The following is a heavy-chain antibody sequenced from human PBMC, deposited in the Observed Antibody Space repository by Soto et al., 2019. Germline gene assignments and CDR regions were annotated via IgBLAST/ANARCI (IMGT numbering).Heavy chain of an antibody. Sequence: QITLNESGPTPVKPRQPLTLTCTFSGFSLTTSGVGVGWIRQSPGKAPEWLALIYWDDDKRYSPSLKSRLTITKDTSKNLVVLTMADLDPADTATYYCAHRVLRTVFGLVTTTAIYFDFWCQGTPVAVSS. CDR1: GFSLTTSGVG. J-gene: IGHJ4*02. CDR3: AHRVLRTVFGLVTTTAIYFDF. CDR2: IYWDDDK. V-gene: IGHV2-5*02. D-gene: IGHD3-3*01.